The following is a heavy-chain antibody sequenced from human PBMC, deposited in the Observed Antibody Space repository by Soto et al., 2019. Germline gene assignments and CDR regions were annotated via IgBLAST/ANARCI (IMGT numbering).Heavy chain of an antibody. CDR1: GGSISSSSYY. CDR3: ASTINNYYYYYGMDV. Sequence: SETLSLTCTASGGSISSSSYYWGWIRQPPGRGLEWIGSIYYSGSTYYNPSLKSRVTISVDTSKNQFSLKLSSVTAADTAVYYCASTINNYYYYYGMDVWGQGTTVTVSS. V-gene: IGHV4-39*01. J-gene: IGHJ6*02. CDR2: IYYSGST.